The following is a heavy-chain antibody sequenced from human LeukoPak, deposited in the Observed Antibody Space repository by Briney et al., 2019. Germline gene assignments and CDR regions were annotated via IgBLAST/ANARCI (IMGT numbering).Heavy chain of an antibody. CDR3: AREGLGMRYTRSPNYYYGMDV. V-gene: IGHV3-11*01. CDR2: ISSSGSTI. Sequence: GGSLRLSCAASGFTFSDYYMSWIRQAPGKGLEWVSYISSSGSTIYYADSVKGRFTISRDNAKNSLYLQMNSLRAEDTAVYYCAREGLGMRYTRSPNYYYGMDVWGQGTTVTVSS. D-gene: IGHD5-18*01. J-gene: IGHJ6*02. CDR1: GFTFSDYY.